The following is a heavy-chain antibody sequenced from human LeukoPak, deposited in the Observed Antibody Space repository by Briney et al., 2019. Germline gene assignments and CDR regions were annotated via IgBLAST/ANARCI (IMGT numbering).Heavy chain of an antibody. CDR3: ARVLGSSWYATDAFDI. CDR1: GGSISSYY. J-gene: IGHJ3*02. CDR2: IYHSGST. V-gene: IGHV4-4*07. Sequence: QSSETLSLTCTVSGGSISSYYWSWIRQPAGKGLEWIGSIYHSGSTYYNPSLKSRVTISVDTSKNQFSLKLSSVTAADTAVYYCARVLGSSWYATDAFDISGQGTMVTVSS. D-gene: IGHD6-13*01.